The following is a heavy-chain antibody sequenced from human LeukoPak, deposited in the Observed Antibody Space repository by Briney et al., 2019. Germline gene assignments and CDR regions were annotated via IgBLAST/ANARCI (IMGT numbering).Heavy chain of an antibody. V-gene: IGHV4-39*01. Sequence: MASETLSLTCTVSGGSISSRSYYWGWIRRPPGKGLERIGSIYYSGSTYYNRSLKSRVTISIDTSKNQFSLRLSSVTAADTAMYYCARRRGLSRGLYYFVYWGRGTLVTVSS. D-gene: IGHD3-10*01. CDR1: GGSISSRSYY. CDR2: IYYSGST. CDR3: ARRRGLSRGLYYFVY. J-gene: IGHJ4*02.